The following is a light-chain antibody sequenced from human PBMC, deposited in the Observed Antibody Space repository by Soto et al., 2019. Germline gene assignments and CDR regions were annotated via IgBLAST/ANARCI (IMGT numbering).Light chain of an antibody. V-gene: IGLV2-14*01. CDR1: SSDVGAYNY. CDR2: DVT. J-gene: IGLJ1*01. Sequence: QSALTQPASVSGSPGQSITISCTGTSSDVGAYNYVSWYQQQTGKAPKVMIYDVTYRPSGVSSRFSGSKSGNTASLTISGLQGEDEADYYCSLYTTNGTLVFGTGTKVTVL. CDR3: SLYTTNGTLV.